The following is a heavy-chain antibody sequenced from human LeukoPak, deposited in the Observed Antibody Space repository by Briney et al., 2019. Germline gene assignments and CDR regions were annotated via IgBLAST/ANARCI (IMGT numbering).Heavy chain of an antibody. V-gene: IGHV1-46*01. CDR2: INPSGGST. J-gene: IGHJ4*02. D-gene: IGHD3-3*01. Sequence: ASVKVSCKASGYTFTSYYMHWVRQAPGQGLEWMGIINPSGGSTSYAQKFQGRVTMTRDTSTSTVYMELSSLRSEDTAVYYCARDNTIFGVVMGNYFDSWGQGTLVTVSS. CDR1: GYTFTSYY. CDR3: ARDNTIFGVVMGNYFDS.